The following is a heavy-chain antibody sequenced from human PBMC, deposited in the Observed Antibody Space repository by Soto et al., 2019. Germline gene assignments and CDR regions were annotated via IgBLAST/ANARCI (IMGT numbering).Heavy chain of an antibody. CDR3: ARCPFTGSYYSGFDY. CDR1: GYSFTTYW. Sequence: PGESLKISCKASGYSFTTYWFGWVRQMPGKGLEWMGIIYPGDSDTRYSPSFQGQVTISADRSINTAYLQWSSLKASDSAMYFCARCPFTGSYYSGFDYWGQGTLVTVSS. CDR2: IYPGDSDT. J-gene: IGHJ4*02. D-gene: IGHD3-22*01. V-gene: IGHV5-51*01.